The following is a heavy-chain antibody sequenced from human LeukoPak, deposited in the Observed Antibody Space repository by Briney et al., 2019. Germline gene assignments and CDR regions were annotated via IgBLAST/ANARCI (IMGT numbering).Heavy chain of an antibody. CDR2: IKEDGSEK. CDR1: GFTFSSHW. J-gene: IGHJ4*02. V-gene: IGHV3-7*01. D-gene: IGHD1-7*01. Sequence: GGSLRLSCAASGFTFSSHWMNWVRQAPGKGLEWVANIKEDGSEKYYVDSVKGRFTISRDNAENSLYLQMNSLRAEDSAAYYCASSITANTNYWGQGTLVTVTS. CDR3: ASSITANTNY.